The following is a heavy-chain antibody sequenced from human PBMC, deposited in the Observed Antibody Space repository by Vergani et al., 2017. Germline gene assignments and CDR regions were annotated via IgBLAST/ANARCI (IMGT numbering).Heavy chain of an antibody. CDR1: GFTFSDYY. J-gene: IGHJ4*02. CDR2: ISSSGITI. CDR3: AGTSAGVGAT. Sequence: QVQLVESGGGLVQPGGSLRLSCAACGFTFSDYYVTWIRPAPGKGLEWVSYISSSGITIYYVVSVKGRFTISRDNAKNSLYLQVNSLGAEDTAVYYCAGTSAGVGATWGQGTLVTVSS. V-gene: IGHV3-11*01. D-gene: IGHD1-26*01.